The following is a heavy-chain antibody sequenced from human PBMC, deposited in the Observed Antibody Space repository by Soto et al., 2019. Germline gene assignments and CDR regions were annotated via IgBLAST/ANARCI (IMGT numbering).Heavy chain of an antibody. J-gene: IGHJ2*01. CDR2: ISGSGGST. CDR3: AKDFRPTGGDQLLLFVGYFDL. Sequence: GGSLRLSCAASGFTFSSYAMSWVRQAPGKGLEWVSAISGSGGSTYYADSVKGRFTISRDNSKNTLYLQMNSLRAEDTAVYYCAKDFRPTGGDQLLLFVGYFDLWGRGTLVTVSS. CDR1: GFTFSSYA. D-gene: IGHD2-2*01. V-gene: IGHV3-23*01.